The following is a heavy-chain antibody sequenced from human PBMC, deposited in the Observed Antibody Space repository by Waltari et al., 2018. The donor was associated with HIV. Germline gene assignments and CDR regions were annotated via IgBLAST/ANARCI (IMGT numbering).Heavy chain of an antibody. V-gene: IGHV3-21*01. CDR3: ARVPMYSSGWYGCDY. CDR2: ISSSSSYI. D-gene: IGHD6-19*01. J-gene: IGHJ4*02. Sequence: EVQLVESGGGLVKPGGSLRLSCAASGFTFSSYSMNWVRQAPGKGREWVSAISSSSSYIYYADSVKGRFTISRDNAKNSLYLQMNSLRAEDTAVYYCARVPMYSSGWYGCDYWGQGTLVTVSS. CDR1: GFTFSSYS.